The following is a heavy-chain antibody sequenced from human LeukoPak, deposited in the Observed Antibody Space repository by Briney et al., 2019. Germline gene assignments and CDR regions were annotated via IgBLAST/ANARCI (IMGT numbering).Heavy chain of an antibody. V-gene: IGHV4-59*01. CDR1: GGSISSYY. Sequence: SETLSLTCTVSGGSISSYYWSWIRQPPGKGLEWIGYIYYSGSTHYNPSLKSRVTISVDTSKNQFSLKLSSVTAADTAVYYCARTEESGYSYRYFGYYYYMDVWGKGTRSPSP. J-gene: IGHJ6*03. CDR2: IYYSGST. CDR3: ARTEESGYSYRYFGYYYYMDV. D-gene: IGHD5-18*01.